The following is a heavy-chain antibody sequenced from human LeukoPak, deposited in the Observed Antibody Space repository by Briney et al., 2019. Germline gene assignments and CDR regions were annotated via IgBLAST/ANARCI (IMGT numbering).Heavy chain of an antibody. Sequence: PETLSLTCAVYGGSFSGYYWSWIRQPPGKGLEWIGEINHSGSTNYNPSLKSRVTISVDTSKNQFSLKLSSVTAADTAVYYCARDDSNYGRYYYYGMDVWGQGTTVTVSS. V-gene: IGHV4-34*01. D-gene: IGHD4-11*01. J-gene: IGHJ6*02. CDR1: GGSFSGYY. CDR2: INHSGST. CDR3: ARDDSNYGRYYYYGMDV.